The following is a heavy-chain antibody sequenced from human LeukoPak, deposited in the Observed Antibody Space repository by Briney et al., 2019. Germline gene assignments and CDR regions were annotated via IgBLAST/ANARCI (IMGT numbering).Heavy chain of an antibody. CDR1: GYTFTGYY. CDR2: INPNSGGT. CDR3: ARVSNDYGGIDY. Sequence: ASVKVSCKASGYTFTGYYMHWVRQAPGQGLERMGRINPNSGGTNYAQKFQGRVTMTRDTSISTAYMELSRLRSDDTAVYYCARVSNDYGGIDYWGQGTLVTVSS. J-gene: IGHJ4*02. V-gene: IGHV1-2*06. D-gene: IGHD4-23*01.